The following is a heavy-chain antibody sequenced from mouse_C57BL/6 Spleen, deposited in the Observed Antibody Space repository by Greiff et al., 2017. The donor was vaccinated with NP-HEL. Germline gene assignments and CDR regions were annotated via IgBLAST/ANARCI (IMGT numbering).Heavy chain of an antibody. CDR1: GFTFSDYY. CDR2: INYDGSST. J-gene: IGHJ2*01. D-gene: IGHD2-4*01. CDR3: ARALYDYDDLYFDY. V-gene: IGHV5-16*01. Sequence: EVQVVESEGGLVQPGSSMKLSCTASGFTFSDYYMAWVRQVPEKGLEWVANINYDGSSTYYLDSLKSRFIISRDNAKNILYLQMSSLKSEDTATYYCARALYDYDDLYFDYWGQGTTLTVSS.